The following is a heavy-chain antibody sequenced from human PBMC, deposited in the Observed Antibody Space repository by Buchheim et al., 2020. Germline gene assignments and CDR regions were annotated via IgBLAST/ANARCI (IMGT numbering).Heavy chain of an antibody. CDR1: GHSVTSGSYY. D-gene: IGHD3-22*01. CDR3: ARLTEPSYFDSRAY. CDR2: LAYAGSP. J-gene: IGHJ4*02. V-gene: IGHV4-61*03. Sequence: QVHLQESGPGLVKPSETLSLTCTVSGHSVTSGSYYWTWMRQPPGKGLEWVASLAYAGSPKYTSSLKSRVTISMDTSKNHFYLTLTSVTAADTAVYFCARLTEPSYFDSRAYWGQG.